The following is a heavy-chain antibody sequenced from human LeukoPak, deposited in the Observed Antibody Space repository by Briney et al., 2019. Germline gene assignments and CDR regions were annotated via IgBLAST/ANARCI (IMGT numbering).Heavy chain of an antibody. CDR1: GGSFSGYY. V-gene: IGHV4-34*01. J-gene: IGHJ6*03. CDR2: INHSGST. D-gene: IGHD2-2*01. Sequence: SETLSLTCAVYGGSFSGYYWSWIRQPPGKGLEWIGEINHSGSTNYNPSLKSRVTISVDRTKNQFPLKLSSVTAADTAVYYCARGSCSSTSCPLPNYYMDVWGKGTTVTVSS. CDR3: ARGSCSSTSCPLPNYYMDV.